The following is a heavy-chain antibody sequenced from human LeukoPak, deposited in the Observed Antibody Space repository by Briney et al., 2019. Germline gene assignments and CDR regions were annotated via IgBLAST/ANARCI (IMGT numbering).Heavy chain of an antibody. D-gene: IGHD3-3*01. CDR3: ARSGYYYFDY. CDR1: GGSISSGGYY. J-gene: IGHJ4*02. V-gene: IGHV4-31*03. CDR2: IYYSGST. Sequence: SQTLSLTSTVSGGSISSGGYYWSWIRQHPGKGLEWIGYIYYSGSTYYNPSLKSRVTISVDTSKNQFSLKLSSVTAADTAVYYCARSGYYYFDYWGQGTLVTVSS.